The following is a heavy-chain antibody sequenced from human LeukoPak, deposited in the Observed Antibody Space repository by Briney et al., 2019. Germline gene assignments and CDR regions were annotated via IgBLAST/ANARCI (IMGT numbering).Heavy chain of an antibody. CDR2: IYYSGST. J-gene: IGHJ4*02. CDR3: ARGYSGSYYGY. V-gene: IGHV4-59*01. CDR1: GGSSSSYY. D-gene: IGHD1-26*01. Sequence: SETLSLTCTVSGGSSSSYYWSWIRQPPGKGLEWIGYIYYSGSTNYNPSLKSRVTISVDTSKNQFSLKLSSVTAADTAVYYCARGYSGSYYGYWGQGTLVTVSS.